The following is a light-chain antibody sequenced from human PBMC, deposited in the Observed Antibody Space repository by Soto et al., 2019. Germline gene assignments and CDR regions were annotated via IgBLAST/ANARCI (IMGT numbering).Light chain of an antibody. CDR1: QSVRSSH. Sequence: EIVLTQSPGTLSLSPGERATLSCRTSQSVRSSHLAWYQQKSGQAPRLLIYGASSRATGIPDRFSGSGSGIDFTLTISRLEPEDFAVYHCQQYSSSPLTFGGGTKVEMK. CDR3: QQYSSSPLT. CDR2: GAS. V-gene: IGKV3-20*01. J-gene: IGKJ4*01.